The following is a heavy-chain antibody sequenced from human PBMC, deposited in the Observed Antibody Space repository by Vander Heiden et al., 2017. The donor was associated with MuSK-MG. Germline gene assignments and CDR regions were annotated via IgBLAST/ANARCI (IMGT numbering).Heavy chain of an antibody. CDR3: AGHIVVGPAAKGNAGDY. J-gene: IGHJ4*02. D-gene: IGHD2-2*01. V-gene: IGHV4-38-2*01. CDR1: GYSISSGYY. Sequence: QVQLQESGPGLVKPSETLSLTCAVSGYSISSGYYWGWIRQPPGKGLEWIGSIYHSGSTYYNPSLKRRVTISVDTSKNQFSLKMSSVTAADTAVYYCAGHIVVGPAAKGNAGDYWGQGTLVTVSS. CDR2: IYHSGST.